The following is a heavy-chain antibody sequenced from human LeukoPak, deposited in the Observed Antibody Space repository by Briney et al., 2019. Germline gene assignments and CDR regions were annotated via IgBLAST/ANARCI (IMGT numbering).Heavy chain of an antibody. D-gene: IGHD5-12*01. V-gene: IGHV3-74*01. CDR2: INSDGSRT. J-gene: IGHJ4*02. CDR3: AKSPKSFPVATNQGDY. CDR1: GFIFSAYW. Sequence: GGSLRLSCATSGFIFSAYWMHWVRQVPGKGLVWVSRINSDGSRTNYADSVKGRFTISRDNSKNTLYLQMNSLRAEDTAVYYCAKSPKSFPVATNQGDYWGQGTLVTVSS.